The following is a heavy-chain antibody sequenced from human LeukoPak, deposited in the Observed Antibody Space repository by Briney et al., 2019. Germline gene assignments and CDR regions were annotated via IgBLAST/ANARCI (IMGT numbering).Heavy chain of an antibody. CDR3: VQYPGFYGLDQ. Sequence: SETLSLTCTVSGGSIDAYYWTWIRQPGDKRLEWLGHMFTSGGTYYNPSLRGRLTISLDTAKNQIFLKLTSVTAADTAVYFGVQYPGFYGLDQWGQGALVTVSS. J-gene: IGHJ4*02. CDR2: MFTSGGT. CDR1: GGSIDAYY. V-gene: IGHV4-4*07. D-gene: IGHD3-10*01.